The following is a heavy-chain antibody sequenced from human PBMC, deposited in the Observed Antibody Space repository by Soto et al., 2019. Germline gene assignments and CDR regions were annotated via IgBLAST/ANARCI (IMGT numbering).Heavy chain of an antibody. CDR1: GYTFTSYD. V-gene: IGHV1-8*01. CDR3: ARGYCSGGSCYSLEFRQYNWFDP. D-gene: IGHD2-15*01. J-gene: IGHJ5*02. Sequence: GASVKVSCKASGYTFTSYDINWVRQATGQGLEWMGWMNPNSGNTGYAQKFQGRVNMTRNTSISTAYMELSSLRSENTAVYYCARGYCSGGSCYSLEFRQYNWFDPWGQGTLVTVSS. CDR2: MNPNSGNT.